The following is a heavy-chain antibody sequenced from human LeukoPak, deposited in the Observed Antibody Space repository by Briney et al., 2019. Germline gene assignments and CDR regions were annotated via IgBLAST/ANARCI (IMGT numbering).Heavy chain of an antibody. Sequence: SETLSLTCTVSGGSISSYYWSWIRQPAGKGLEWIGRIYTSGSTYYNPSLKSRVTISVDRSKNQFSLKLSSVTAADTAVYYCASGGGVVTGWFDPWGQGTLVTVSS. CDR3: ASGGGVVTGWFDP. CDR2: IYTSGST. V-gene: IGHV4-4*07. J-gene: IGHJ5*02. D-gene: IGHD2-21*02. CDR1: GGSISSYY.